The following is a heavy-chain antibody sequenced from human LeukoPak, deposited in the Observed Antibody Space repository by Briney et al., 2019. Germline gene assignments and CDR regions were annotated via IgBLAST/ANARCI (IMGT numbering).Heavy chain of an antibody. V-gene: IGHV5-51*01. J-gene: IGHJ5*02. D-gene: IGHD2-21*02. CDR1: GYSFTTYW. CDR2: IYPDDSDT. CDR3: ARQRGASATVNWFDP. Sequence: GESLKISCESSGYSFTTYWIGWVRQRPGTGLEWVGAIYPDDSDTRYSPSFQGQVAISADRSIRPGYLKWNSLKASDTGMYYCARQRGASATVNWFDPWGQGTLVTVSS.